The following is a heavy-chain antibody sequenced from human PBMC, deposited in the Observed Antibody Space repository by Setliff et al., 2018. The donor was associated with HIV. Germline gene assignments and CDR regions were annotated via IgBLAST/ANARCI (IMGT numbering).Heavy chain of an antibody. J-gene: IGHJ4*02. Sequence: GGSLRLSCAASRFDFNNYWMCWVRQAPGKGLEWVANIDQDGSEKNYVDSVKGRFTISRDNYKNTLYLQMNSLRAEDTAVYYCAKCGGVTCYSASWYFDYWGQGTLVTVSS. CDR1: RFDFNNYW. D-gene: IGHD2-15*01. CDR3: AKCGGVTCYSASWYFDY. V-gene: IGHV3-7*01. CDR2: IDQDGSEK.